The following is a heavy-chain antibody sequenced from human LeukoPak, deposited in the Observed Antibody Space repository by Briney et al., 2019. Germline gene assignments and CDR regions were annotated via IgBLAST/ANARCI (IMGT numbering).Heavy chain of an antibody. CDR3: ARGRGYSYGPDY. D-gene: IGHD5-18*01. Sequence: SVKVSCKASGGTFSSYAISWVRQAPGQGLEWMGRIIPILGIANYAQKFQGRVTITADTSTSTAYMELRSLRSDDTAVYYCARGRGYSYGPDYWGQGTLVTVSS. CDR2: IIPILGIA. J-gene: IGHJ4*02. V-gene: IGHV1-69*04. CDR1: GGTFSSYA.